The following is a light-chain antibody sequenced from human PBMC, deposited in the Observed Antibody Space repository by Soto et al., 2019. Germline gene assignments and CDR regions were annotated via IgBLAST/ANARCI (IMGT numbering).Light chain of an antibody. J-gene: IGLJ2*01. CDR3: CSYAPSRTLL. Sequence: QSALTQPASVSVSPGDSITISCTGTSSDVGTYNLVTWYQQHPGRVPKLILYEGNKRPSGVSSRFSASKSGNTASLTISGLQAEDEADYFCCSYAPSRTLLFGGVTKVTVL. V-gene: IGLV2-23*01. CDR1: SSDVGTYNL. CDR2: EGN.